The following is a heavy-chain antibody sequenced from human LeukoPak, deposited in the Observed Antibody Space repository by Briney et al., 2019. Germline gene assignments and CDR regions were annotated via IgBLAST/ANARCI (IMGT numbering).Heavy chain of an antibody. D-gene: IGHD4-23*01. CDR1: GYTFNSYG. Sequence: ASVKVSCKASGYTFNSYGISWVRQAPRQRLEWMGWISGYSGNTHYAERVQGRVTMTTDTSTSTAYMELRSLRSDDTAVYYCARDGGINPEYFQHWGQGTLVTVSS. V-gene: IGHV1-18*01. J-gene: IGHJ1*01. CDR3: ARDGGINPEYFQH. CDR2: ISGYSGNT.